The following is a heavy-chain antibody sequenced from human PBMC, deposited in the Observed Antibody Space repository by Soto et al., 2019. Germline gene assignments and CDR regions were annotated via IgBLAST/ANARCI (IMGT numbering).Heavy chain of an antibody. J-gene: IGHJ6*02. CDR3: ASGSSSVTSLYYYYYGMDV. V-gene: IGHV3-30-3*01. Sequence: GESLKISCAASGFTFSSYAMHWVRQAPGKGLEWVAVISYDGSNKYYADSVKGRFTISRDNSKNTLYLQMNSLRAEDTAVYYCASGSSSVTSLYYYYYGMDVWGQGTTVTVSS. CDR1: GFTFSSYA. CDR2: ISYDGSNK. D-gene: IGHD4-17*01.